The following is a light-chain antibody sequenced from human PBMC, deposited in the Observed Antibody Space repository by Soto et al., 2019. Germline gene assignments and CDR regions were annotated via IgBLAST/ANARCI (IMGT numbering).Light chain of an antibody. Sequence: QSVLAQPASVSGSPGQSIAISCTGTSSDVGAYNYVSWYQQHPGKAPKLIVHEVSDRPSGVSDRFSGSKSGNTASLTISGLQAEDEADYYCSSYTGAYALVFGTVTKLTVL. J-gene: IGLJ1*01. CDR3: SSYTGAYALV. CDR1: SSDVGAYNY. CDR2: EVS. V-gene: IGLV2-14*01.